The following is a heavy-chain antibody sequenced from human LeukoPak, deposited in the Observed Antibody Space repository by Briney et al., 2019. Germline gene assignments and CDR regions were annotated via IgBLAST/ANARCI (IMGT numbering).Heavy chain of an antibody. V-gene: IGHV3-15*01. J-gene: IGHJ6*02. CDR2: IKSKTDGGTT. Sequence: GGSLRLSCAASGFTFSNAWMSWVRQAPGKGLEWVGRIKSKTDGGTTDYAAPVKGRFTISRDDSKNTLYPQMNSLKTGDTAVYYCTTGGTFTMIVVTPNDGMDVWGQGTTVTVSS. CDR3: TTGGTFTMIVVTPNDGMDV. CDR1: GFTFSNAW. D-gene: IGHD3-22*01.